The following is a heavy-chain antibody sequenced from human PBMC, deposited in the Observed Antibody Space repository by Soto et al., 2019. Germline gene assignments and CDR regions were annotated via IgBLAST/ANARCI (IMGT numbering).Heavy chain of an antibody. J-gene: IGHJ6*02. V-gene: IGHV3-33*01. CDR2: IWYDGSKK. D-gene: IGHD3-3*01. CDR3: ARDASYYSLRRGYYPSRNGMDV. Sequence: QVQVVESGGGVVQPGRSLRLSCAASGFTFSSFGMHWVRQAPGKGLAWVSLIWYDGSKKSYGDSVKGRFTISRDNSRTTVYLQMTSLRADDTAVYYGARDASYYSLRRGYYPSRNGMDVWGQGTTVTVSS. CDR1: GFTFSSFG.